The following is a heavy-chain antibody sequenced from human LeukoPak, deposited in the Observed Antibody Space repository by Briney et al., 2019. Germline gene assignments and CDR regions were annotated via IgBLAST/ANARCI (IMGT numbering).Heavy chain of an antibody. CDR3: ARDRYSSSWNRFDY. Sequence: PSETLSLTCTVSGGSISSYYWSWIRQPPGKGLEWIGYIYYSGSTYYNPSLKSRVTISVDTSKNQFSLKLSSVTAADTAVYYCARDRYSSSWNRFDYWGQGTLVTVSS. D-gene: IGHD6-13*01. CDR2: IYYSGST. V-gene: IGHV4-30-4*01. J-gene: IGHJ4*02. CDR1: GGSISSYY.